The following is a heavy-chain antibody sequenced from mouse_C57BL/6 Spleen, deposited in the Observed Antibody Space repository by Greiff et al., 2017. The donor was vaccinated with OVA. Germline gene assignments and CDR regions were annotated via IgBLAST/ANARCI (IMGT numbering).Heavy chain of an antibody. J-gene: IGHJ1*03. D-gene: IGHD1-1*01. Sequence: QVQLQHPGAELVKPGASVKLSCKASGYTFTSYWMQWVKQRPGQGLEWIGEIDPSDSYTNYNQKFKGKATLTVDTSSSTAYMQLSSLTSEDSAVYYCARRYGSSYWYFDVWGTGTTVTVSS. CDR3: ARRYGSSYWYFDV. CDR2: IDPSDSYT. CDR1: GYTFTSYW. V-gene: IGHV1-50*01.